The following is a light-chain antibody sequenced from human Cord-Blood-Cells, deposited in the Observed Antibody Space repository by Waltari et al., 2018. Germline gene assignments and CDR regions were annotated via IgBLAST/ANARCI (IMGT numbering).Light chain of an antibody. CDR2: DAS. CDR1: QRVSSY. V-gene: IGKV3-11*01. CDR3: QQRSNWPWT. J-gene: IGKJ1*01. Sequence: EIVLTQSPATLSLSPGERATLSCRASQRVSSYLAWYQQQPGQAPRLLIYDASNRATGIPSRFSGSGSRTDVARTISSLGPEDCAVDYCQQRSNWPWTFGQVTKVEIK.